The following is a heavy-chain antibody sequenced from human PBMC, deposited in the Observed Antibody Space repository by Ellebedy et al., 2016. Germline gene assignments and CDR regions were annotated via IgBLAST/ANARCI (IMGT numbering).Heavy chain of an antibody. J-gene: IGHJ4*02. V-gene: IGHV4-59*01. CDR3: ARIGGVSFGERPIDY. D-gene: IGHD3-10*01. CDR2: ISYTGTT. Sequence: GSLRLSCIVSGGTISRYYWSWTRQPPGRGLERIGNISYTGTTNYNPSLQSRVTISLDTSKNQFSLRLTSVTAADTAVYYCARIGGVSFGERPIDYWGQGTLVTVSS. CDR1: GGTISRYY.